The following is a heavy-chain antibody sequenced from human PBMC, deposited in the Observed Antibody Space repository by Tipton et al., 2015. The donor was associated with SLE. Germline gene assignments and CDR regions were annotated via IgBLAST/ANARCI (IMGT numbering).Heavy chain of an antibody. CDR2: ISYSGST. J-gene: IGHJ2*01. V-gene: IGHV4-59*11. Sequence: TLSLTCTVSGGSISSHYWSWIRQPPGKGLEWVGSISYSGSTYYNPSLKSRVTISVDTSKNQFSLKLSSVTAADTAVYYCARDPAGGAYFDLWGRGTLVTVSS. CDR1: GGSISSHY. CDR3: ARDPAGGAYFDL. D-gene: IGHD3-16*01.